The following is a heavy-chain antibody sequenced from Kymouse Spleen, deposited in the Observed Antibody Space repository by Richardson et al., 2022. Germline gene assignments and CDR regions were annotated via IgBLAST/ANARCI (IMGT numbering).Heavy chain of an antibody. D-gene: IGHD1-7*01. CDR1: GFTFSSYW. Sequence: EVQLVESGGGLVQPGGSLRLSCAASGFTFSSYWMSWVRQAPGKGLEWVANIKQDGSEKYYVDSVKGRFTISRDNAKNSLYLQMNSLRAEDTAVYYCARDFRHDWNYLYYYYYGMDVWGQGTTVTVSS. V-gene: IGHV3-7*01. CDR3: ARDFRHDWNYLYYYYYGMDV. J-gene: IGHJ6*02. CDR2: IKQDGSEK.